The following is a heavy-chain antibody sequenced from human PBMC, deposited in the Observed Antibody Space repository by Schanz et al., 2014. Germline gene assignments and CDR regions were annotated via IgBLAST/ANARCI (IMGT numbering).Heavy chain of an antibody. CDR2: IIPILGIA. Sequence: QVPLVQSGAEVKKPGSSMKVSCKASGGTFNSYTINWVRQAPGQGLEWMGRIIPILGIANYAQKFQGRVTITADRSTSPAYMELGSLRSEDTSVYYCARGYGDSPTDFWGQGTLVTVSS. CDR1: GGTFNSYT. J-gene: IGHJ4*02. V-gene: IGHV1-69*02. D-gene: IGHD4-17*01. CDR3: ARGYGDSPTDF.